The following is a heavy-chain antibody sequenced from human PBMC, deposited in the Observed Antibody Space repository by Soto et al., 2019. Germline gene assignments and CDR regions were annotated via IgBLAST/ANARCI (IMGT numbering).Heavy chain of an antibody. CDR1: GASISGFY. J-gene: IGHJ5*02. V-gene: IGHV4-4*07. CDR3: VRDGTKTLRDWFDP. D-gene: IGHD1-1*01. CDR2: IXXXGXT. Sequence: SETPSLTSTVSGASISGFYWGWIRKSTGKGLEWXGRIXXXGXTXXXPXXXXRVMMSVDTSKKQFSLKLRSVTAADTAVYYCVRDGTKTLRDWFDPWGQGISVTVSS.